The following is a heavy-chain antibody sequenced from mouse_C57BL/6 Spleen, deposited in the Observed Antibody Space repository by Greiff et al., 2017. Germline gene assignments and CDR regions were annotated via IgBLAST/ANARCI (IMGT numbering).Heavy chain of an antibody. J-gene: IGHJ1*03. Sequence: EVKVVESGEGLVKPGGSLKLSCAASGFTFSSYAMSWVRQTPEKRLEWVAYISSGGDYIYYADTVKGRFTISRDNARNTLYLQMSSLKSEDTAMYYCTRDYGSSRYFDVWGTGTTVTVSS. CDR1: GFTFSSYA. V-gene: IGHV5-9-1*02. CDR2: ISSGGDYI. CDR3: TRDYGSSRYFDV. D-gene: IGHD1-1*01.